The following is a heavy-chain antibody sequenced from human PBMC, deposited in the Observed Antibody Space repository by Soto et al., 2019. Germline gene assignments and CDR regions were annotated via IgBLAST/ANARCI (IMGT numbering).Heavy chain of an antibody. J-gene: IGHJ4*02. CDR2: INHSGSA. V-gene: IGHV4-34*01. CDR1: GGSFSGYY. CDR3: ASGPDRAKVGY. Sequence: SETLSLTCAVYGGSFSGYYWTWIRQSPGRGLEWIGEINHSGSATYNPSLESRVTISVDTSKNQFSLTLTSVTAADTALYYCASGPDRAKVGYWGQGTLVTVS. D-gene: IGHD5-18*01.